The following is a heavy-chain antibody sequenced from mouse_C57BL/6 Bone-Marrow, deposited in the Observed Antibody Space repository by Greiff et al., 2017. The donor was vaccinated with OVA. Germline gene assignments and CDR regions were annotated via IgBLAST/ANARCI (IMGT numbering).Heavy chain of an antibody. CDR3: ARRYILDDGYPDYYAMDY. CDR1: GFTFSDYG. CDR2: ISNLAYSI. J-gene: IGHJ4*01. V-gene: IGHV5-15*01. Sequence: EVQGVESGGGLVQPGGSLKLSCAASGFTFSDYGMAWVRQAPRKGPEWVAFISNLAYSIYYADTVTGRFTISRENAKNTLYLEMSSLRSEVTAMYYCARRYILDDGYPDYYAMDYWGQGTSVTVSS. D-gene: IGHD2-3*01.